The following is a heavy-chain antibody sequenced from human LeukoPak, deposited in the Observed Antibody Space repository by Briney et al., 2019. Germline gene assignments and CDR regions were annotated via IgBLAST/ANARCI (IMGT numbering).Heavy chain of an antibody. CDR2: TRNKANSYTT. CDR1: GFTFSDHY. J-gene: IGHJ6*03. CDR3: ARAFRIGGYYYYMDV. V-gene: IGHV3-72*01. Sequence: GGSLRLSCAASGFTFSDHYMDWVRQAPGKGLEWVGRTRNKANSYTTEYAASVKGRFTISRDDSKNSPYLQMNSLKTEDTAVYYCARAFRIGGYYYYMDVWGKGTTVTVSS. D-gene: IGHD1-26*01.